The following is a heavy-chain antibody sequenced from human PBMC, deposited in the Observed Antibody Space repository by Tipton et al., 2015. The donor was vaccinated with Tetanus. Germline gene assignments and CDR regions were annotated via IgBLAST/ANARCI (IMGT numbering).Heavy chain of an antibody. V-gene: IGHV4-39*01. Sequence: TLSLTCTVSGGPIISGTPYWGWIRQLPGKGLEGIGQIYYSGTPYYNSPLKRRVTISLDTSKNQLSLRMTSVTAADTAVYYCARQADNWFDPGGQGTLVVVSS. CDR1: GGPIISGTPY. CDR3: ARQADNWFDP. J-gene: IGHJ5*02. CDR2: IYYSGTP.